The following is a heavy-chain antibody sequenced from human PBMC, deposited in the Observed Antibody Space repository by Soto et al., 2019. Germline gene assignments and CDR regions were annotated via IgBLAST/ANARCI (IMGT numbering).Heavy chain of an antibody. D-gene: IGHD3-3*01. Sequence: SETLSLTCTVSGGSISSYYWSWIRQPPGKGLEWIGYIYYSGSTNYNPSLKSRVTISVDTSKNQFSLKLSSVTAADTAVYYCARLYYDFWSGYYTLTDHPPEDYMDVWGKGTTVTVSS. J-gene: IGHJ6*03. CDR2: IYYSGST. V-gene: IGHV4-59*08. CDR3: ARLYYDFWSGYYTLTDHPPEDYMDV. CDR1: GGSISSYY.